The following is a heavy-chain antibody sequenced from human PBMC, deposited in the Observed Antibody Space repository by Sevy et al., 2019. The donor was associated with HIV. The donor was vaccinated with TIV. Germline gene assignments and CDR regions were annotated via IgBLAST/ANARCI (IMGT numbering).Heavy chain of an antibody. V-gene: IGHV1-18*01. J-gene: IGHJ3*02. CDR1: GYTFTSYG. CDR2: ISAYNGNT. CDR3: ARDRPDVYSTNGVCYLHDAFDI. Sequence: ASVKVSYKASGYTFTSYGISWVRQAPGQGLEWMGWISAYNGNTNYAQKLQGRVTMTTDTSTSTAYMELRSLRSDDTAVYYCARDRPDVYSTNGVCYLHDAFDIWGQGTMVTVSS. D-gene: IGHD2-8*01.